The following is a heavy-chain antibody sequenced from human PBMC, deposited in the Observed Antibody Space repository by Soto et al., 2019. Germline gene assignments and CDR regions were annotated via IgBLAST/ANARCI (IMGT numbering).Heavy chain of an antibody. CDR2: IKQDGSEK. CDR3: ARYRVGSTSVYYYYFCMDV. CDR1: GFTFSSYW. V-gene: IGHV3-7*01. D-gene: IGHD1-26*01. Sequence: GGSLRLSCAASGFTFSSYWMSWVGQDPGKRLEWVANIKQDGSEKYYVDSVKGRFTISRDNAKNSLYLQMNSLRAEVTAVYYCARYRVGSTSVYYYYFCMDVWGQGTTVTVSS. J-gene: IGHJ6*02.